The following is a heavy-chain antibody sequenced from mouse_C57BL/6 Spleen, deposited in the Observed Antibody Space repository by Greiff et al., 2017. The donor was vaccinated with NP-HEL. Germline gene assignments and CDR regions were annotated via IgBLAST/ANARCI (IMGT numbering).Heavy chain of an antibody. J-gene: IGHJ3*01. Sequence: VKLMESGAELVRPGASVTLSCKASGYTFTDYEMHWVKQTPVHGLEWIGAIDPETGGTAYNQKFKGKAILTADKSSSTAYMELRSLTSEDSAVYYCTRPVRDSSGYRFAYWGQGTLVTVSA. CDR3: TRPVRDSSGYRFAY. CDR1: GYTFTDYE. V-gene: IGHV1-15*01. D-gene: IGHD3-2*02. CDR2: IDPETGGT.